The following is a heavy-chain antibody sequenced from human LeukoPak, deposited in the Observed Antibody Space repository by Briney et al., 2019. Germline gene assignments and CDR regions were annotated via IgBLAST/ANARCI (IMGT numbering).Heavy chain of an antibody. Sequence: SETLSLTCTVSGGSISSYYWSWIRQPPGKGLEWIGYIYYSGSTNYNPSLKSRVTMSVDTSKNQFSLKLSSVTAADTAVYYCARDLPYSSSSGNFDYWGQGTLVTVSS. D-gene: IGHD6-6*01. J-gene: IGHJ4*02. CDR1: GGSISSYY. V-gene: IGHV4-59*12. CDR2: IYYSGST. CDR3: ARDLPYSSSSGNFDY.